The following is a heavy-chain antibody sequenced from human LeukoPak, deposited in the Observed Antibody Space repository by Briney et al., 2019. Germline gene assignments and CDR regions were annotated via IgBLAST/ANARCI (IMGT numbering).Heavy chain of an antibody. CDR3: AKVEMSTSPGGIDY. J-gene: IGHJ4*02. CDR1: GFSFSSYG. V-gene: IGHV3-30*02. CDR2: IRYDGSNK. Sequence: GGSLTLSCAASGFSFSSYGMHWVRQAPGKGLEWVTFIRYDGSNKYYADSVKGRFTISRDNSKNTLYLQMNSLRVEDTAMYYCAKVEMSTSPGGIDYWGQGTLVTVSS. D-gene: IGHD5-24*01.